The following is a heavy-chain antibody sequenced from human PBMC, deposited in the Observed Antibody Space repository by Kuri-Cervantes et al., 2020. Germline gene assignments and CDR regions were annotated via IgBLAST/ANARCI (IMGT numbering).Heavy chain of an antibody. CDR2: INVGNGNT. D-gene: IGHD3-10*01. J-gene: IGHJ4*02. CDR1: GYSFTSYG. Sequence: ASVKVSCKASGYSFTSYGMHWVRQAPGQRLEWMGWINVGNGNTKCSQKFRGRVTLTRDTSATTAYMELSGLRSEDTAVYYCARVDMIRGLISFDYWGQGTLVTVSS. CDR3: ARVDMIRGLISFDY. V-gene: IGHV1-3*01.